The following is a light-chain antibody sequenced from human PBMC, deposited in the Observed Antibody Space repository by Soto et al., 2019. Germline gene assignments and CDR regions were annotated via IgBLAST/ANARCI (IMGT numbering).Light chain of an antibody. CDR3: AAWDESLNGQV. J-gene: IGLJ3*02. Sequence: QSVLTQPPSASGTPGQRVTISCSGSASNIGGNTVSWYQQLPGTAPKLLIYSGQQRASGVPDRFSAAKSGASASLAISGLQSEDEADYYCAAWDESLNGQVFGGGTKLTVL. V-gene: IGLV1-44*01. CDR1: ASNIGGNT. CDR2: SGQ.